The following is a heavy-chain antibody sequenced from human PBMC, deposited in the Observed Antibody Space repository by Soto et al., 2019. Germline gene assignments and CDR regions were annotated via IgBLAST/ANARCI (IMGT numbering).Heavy chain of an antibody. Sequence: SGPTLVNPTQTLTLTCSFSGFSLTTGVGVGWIRQPPGKALEWLAIIYWNDEKLYNPSLKTRLTITKDTSKNQVVLTVTDMDPVDTATYYCAHRVNMARGPYNYFGPWGQGTPVTVSS. CDR1: GFSLTTGVG. CDR2: IYWNDEK. CDR3: AHRVNMARGPYNYFGP. D-gene: IGHD3-10*01. J-gene: IGHJ5*02. V-gene: IGHV2-5*01.